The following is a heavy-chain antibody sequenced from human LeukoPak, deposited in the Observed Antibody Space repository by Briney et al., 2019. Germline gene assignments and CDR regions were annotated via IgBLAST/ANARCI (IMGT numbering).Heavy chain of an antibody. CDR1: GYSFTSYW. D-gene: IGHD5-18*01. CDR2: IYPGDSDT. V-gene: IGHV5-51*01. Sequence: PGESLKISCKGSGYSFTSYWIGWVRQMPGKGLEWMGIIYPGDSDTRYSPSFQGRVTISADKSISTAYLQWSSLKASDTAMYYCAKVDTGMVVHDVFDIWGEGTMVTVSS. J-gene: IGHJ3*02. CDR3: AKVDTGMVVHDVFDI.